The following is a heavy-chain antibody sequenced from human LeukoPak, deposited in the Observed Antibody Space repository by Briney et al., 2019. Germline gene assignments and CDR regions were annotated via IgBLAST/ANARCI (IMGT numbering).Heavy chain of an antibody. CDR1: GFTFSSYA. Sequence: GGSLRLSCAASGFTFSSYAMSWVRQAPGKGLEWVSVIYSGGSTYYADSVKGRFTISRDNSKNTLYLQMNSLRAEDTAVYYCAREKDYYDSSGYFKRGGAFDIWGQGTMVTVSS. V-gene: IGHV3-53*01. CDR3: AREKDYYDSSGYFKRGGAFDI. J-gene: IGHJ3*02. D-gene: IGHD3-22*01. CDR2: IYSGGST.